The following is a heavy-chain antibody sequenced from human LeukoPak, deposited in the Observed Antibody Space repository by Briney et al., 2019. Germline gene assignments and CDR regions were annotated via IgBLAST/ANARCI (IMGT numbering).Heavy chain of an antibody. CDR1: GYSISSGYY. V-gene: IGHV4-38-2*01. CDR3: ARGGVPCGGDCYFDMHLFDY. J-gene: IGHJ4*02. D-gene: IGHD2-21*01. CDR2: IYRSGST. Sequence: SETLSLXCAVSGYSISSGYYWGWIRQPPGKGLEWIGSIYRSGSTYYNPSLKSRVTISVATSKNQFSLKLSSVTAADTAVYYCARGGVPCGGDCYFDMHLFDYWGQGTLVTVSS.